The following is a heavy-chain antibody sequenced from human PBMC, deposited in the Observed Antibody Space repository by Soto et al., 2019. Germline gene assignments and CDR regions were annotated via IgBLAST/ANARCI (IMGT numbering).Heavy chain of an antibody. Sequence: NPWETLSLTCTVSGGSISSGDYYWSWIRQPPGKGLEWIGYIYYSGSTYYNPSLKSRVTISVDTSKNQFSLKLSSVTAADMAVYYCAGGGYCSSTSCYINYYYGMDVWGQGTTVTVSS. V-gene: IGHV4-30-4*01. CDR1: GGSISSGDYY. CDR2: IYYSGST. D-gene: IGHD2-2*02. CDR3: AGGGYCSSTSCYINYYYGMDV. J-gene: IGHJ6*02.